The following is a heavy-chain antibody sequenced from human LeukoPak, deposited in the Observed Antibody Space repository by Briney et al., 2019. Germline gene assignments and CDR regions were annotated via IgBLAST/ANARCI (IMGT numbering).Heavy chain of an antibody. V-gene: IGHV3-13*01. CDR1: GLTFSRHD. Sequence: GGSLRLSCAASGLTFSRHDMHWVRQVTGKGLEWVSAIGTLADTFYSDSVKGRFTISRENAKNSLYLQMSSLRAGDTAVYYCATGRSSGWSYAFDIWGRGTMVTVSS. CDR2: IGTLADT. J-gene: IGHJ3*02. CDR3: ATGRSSGWSYAFDI. D-gene: IGHD6-19*01.